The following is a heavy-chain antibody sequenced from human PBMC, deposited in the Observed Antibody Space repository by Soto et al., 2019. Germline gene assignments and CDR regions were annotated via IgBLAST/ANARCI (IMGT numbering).Heavy chain of an antibody. J-gene: IGHJ4*02. CDR2: INPSGGST. D-gene: IGHD4-17*01. V-gene: IGHV1-46*03. CDR3: ARDNGDYPFDY. Sequence: QVQLVQSGAEVKKPGASVKVSCKASGYTFTNYYMHWVRQAPGQGLEWMGIINPSGGSTNYAQKFQGRVTMTRDTSTSTLYMELSSLRSEDTAVYYCARDNGDYPFDYWGQVTLVTVSS. CDR1: GYTFTNYY.